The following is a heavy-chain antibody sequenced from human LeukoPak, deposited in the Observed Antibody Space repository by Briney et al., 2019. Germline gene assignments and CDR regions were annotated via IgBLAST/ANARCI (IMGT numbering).Heavy chain of an antibody. CDR2: INHSGSA. CDR3: ARPPYSSSSHYYYYYMDV. Sequence: SETLSLTCAVYGRSFSGYYWSWIRRPPGKGLEWIGEINHSGSANYNPSLKSRVTISVDTSKNQFSLKLRSVTAADTAVYYCARPPYSSSSHYYYYYMDVWGKGTTVTVPS. CDR1: GRSFSGYY. D-gene: IGHD6-6*01. J-gene: IGHJ6*03. V-gene: IGHV4-34*01.